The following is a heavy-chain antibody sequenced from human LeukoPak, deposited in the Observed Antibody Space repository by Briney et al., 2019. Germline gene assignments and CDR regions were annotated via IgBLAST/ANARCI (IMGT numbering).Heavy chain of an antibody. CDR1: GGSISSYY. CDR2: IYYSGST. V-gene: IGHV4-59*05. CDR3: ARRSAVAGQYYYFDY. D-gene: IGHD6-19*01. Sequence: NPSETLSLTCTVSGGSISSYYWSWIRQPAGKGLEWIGSIYYSGSTYYNPSLKSRVTISVDTSKNQFSLKLSSMTAADTAVYYCARRSAVAGQYYYFDYWGQGTLVTVSS. J-gene: IGHJ4*02.